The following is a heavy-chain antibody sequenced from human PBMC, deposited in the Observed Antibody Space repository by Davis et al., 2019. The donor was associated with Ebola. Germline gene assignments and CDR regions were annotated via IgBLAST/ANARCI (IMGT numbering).Heavy chain of an antibody. D-gene: IGHD6-19*01. CDR1: GFTFSTYS. CDR3: ARQWRLAGYFDY. CDR2: ISSDSDYI. J-gene: IGHJ4*02. V-gene: IGHV3-21*01. Sequence: GGSLRLSCAASGFTFSTYSMSWVRQAPGKGLEWVSSISSDSDYIYYADSAKGRFTISRDNAKNSLYLQMNSLRAEDTAVYYCARQWRLAGYFDYWGQGTLVTVSS.